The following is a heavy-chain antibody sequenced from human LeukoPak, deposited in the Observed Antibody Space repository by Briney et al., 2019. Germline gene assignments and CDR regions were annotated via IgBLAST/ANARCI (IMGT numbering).Heavy chain of an antibody. CDR2: IRYDGSNK. CDR3: AKDLDRYSSGWYDGFLDY. D-gene: IGHD6-19*01. CDR1: GFTFSSYG. Sequence: PGRSLRLSCAASGFTFSSYGMHWVRQAPGKGLEWVAFIRYDGSNKYYADSVKGRFTISRDNSKNTLYLQMNSLRAEDTAVYYCAKDLDRYSSGWYDGFLDYWGQGTLVTVSS. V-gene: IGHV3-30*02. J-gene: IGHJ4*02.